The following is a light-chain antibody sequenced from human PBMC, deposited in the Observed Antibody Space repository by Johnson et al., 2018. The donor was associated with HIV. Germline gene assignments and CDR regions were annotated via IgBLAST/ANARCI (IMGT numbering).Light chain of an antibody. CDR2: ENN. V-gene: IGLV1-51*01. J-gene: IGLJ1*01. CDR1: SSNIGNNY. CDR3: GTCDGILSASC. Sequence: QSVLTQPPSVSAAPGQKVTISCSGSSSNIGNNYVSWYQQLPGTAPKLLIYENNKRPSGIHDRFWGSKSGNSSHMGLTGLHTGDESYYYCGTCDGILSASCFGTGSKVTVL.